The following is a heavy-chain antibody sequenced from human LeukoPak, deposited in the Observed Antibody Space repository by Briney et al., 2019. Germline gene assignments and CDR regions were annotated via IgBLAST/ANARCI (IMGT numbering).Heavy chain of an antibody. Sequence: GGSLRLSCIASELTFSSYGMRWVRQAPGKGLEWVAFIRFDGSNKYYTDSVKGRFTISRDNSENTLYLQMNSLRAEDTAVCYCARGEKLYPYWGQGTLATVSS. CDR1: ELTFSSYG. J-gene: IGHJ4*02. V-gene: IGHV3-30*02. CDR2: IRFDGSNK. CDR3: ARGEKLYPY. D-gene: IGHD2-8*01.